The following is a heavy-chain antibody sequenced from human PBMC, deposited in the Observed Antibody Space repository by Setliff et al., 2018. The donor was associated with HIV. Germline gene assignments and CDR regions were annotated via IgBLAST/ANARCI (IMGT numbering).Heavy chain of an antibody. CDR2: IYWNDDK. Sequence: ESGPTLVNPTQTLTLTCTFSGFSLSTSGVGVGWIRQPPGKALEWLALIYWNDDKRYSPSLKSRLTITKDTSKNQVVLTMTNVDPVDTATYYCAHSFRYDFYLDYWGQGTLVTVSS. CDR3: AHSFRYDFYLDY. CDR1: GFSLSTSGVG. V-gene: IGHV2-5*01. D-gene: IGHD3-3*01. J-gene: IGHJ4*02.